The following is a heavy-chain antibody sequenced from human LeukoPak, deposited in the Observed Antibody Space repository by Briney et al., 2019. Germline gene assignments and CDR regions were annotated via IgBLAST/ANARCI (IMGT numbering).Heavy chain of an antibody. Sequence: SETLSLTCTVSGGSISRTNDYWAWIRQPPGKGLEWIGCIKHSGSTNYNPSLKSRVTISVDTSKNQFSLKPSSVTAADTAVYYCASWEWLVLGWFDPWGQGTLVTVSS. CDR2: IKHSGST. J-gene: IGHJ5*02. CDR1: GGSISRTNDY. CDR3: ASWEWLVLGWFDP. V-gene: IGHV4-39*07. D-gene: IGHD6-19*01.